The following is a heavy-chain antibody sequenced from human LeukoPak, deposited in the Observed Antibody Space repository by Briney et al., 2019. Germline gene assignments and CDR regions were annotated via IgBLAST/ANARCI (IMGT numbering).Heavy chain of an antibody. D-gene: IGHD3-10*01. J-gene: IGHJ4*02. V-gene: IGHV4-34*01. CDR1: GGSFSGYY. CDR2: INHSGST. CDR3: ARSWGSGSYYNVLRH. Sequence: SETLSLTCAVYGGSFSGYYWSWIRQPPGKGLEWIGEINHSGSTNYNPSLKSRVTISVDTSKSQFSLKLSSVTAADTAVYYCARSWGSGSYYNVLRHWGQGTLVTVSS.